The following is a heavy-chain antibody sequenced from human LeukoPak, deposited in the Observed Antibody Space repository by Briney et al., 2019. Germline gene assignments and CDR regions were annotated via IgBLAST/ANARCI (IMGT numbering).Heavy chain of an antibody. V-gene: IGHV4-61*02. J-gene: IGHJ1*01. CDR1: GGSISSGSYY. CDR3: ARAHIVALLFQH. CDR2: IYTSGST. Sequence: SETLSLTCTVSGGSISSGSYYWSWIRQPAGKGLEWIGRIYTSGSTNYNPSLKSRVTISVDRSKNQFSLKLSSVTAADTAVYYCARAHIVALLFQHWGQGTLVTVSS. D-gene: IGHD2-21*01.